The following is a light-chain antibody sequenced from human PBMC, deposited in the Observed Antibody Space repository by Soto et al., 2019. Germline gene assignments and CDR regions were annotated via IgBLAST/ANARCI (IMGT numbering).Light chain of an antibody. Sequence: EIVLTQSPGTLSLSPGERATLSCRASQSVSSSYLAWYQQKPGQAPRLLIYGASSMATGIPDRFSGSGSGTDFTLTISRLEPEDFAVSYCQQYGSSPPNTFGQGTKLEIK. CDR3: QQYGSSPPNT. CDR2: GAS. V-gene: IGKV3-20*01. J-gene: IGKJ2*01. CDR1: QSVSSSY.